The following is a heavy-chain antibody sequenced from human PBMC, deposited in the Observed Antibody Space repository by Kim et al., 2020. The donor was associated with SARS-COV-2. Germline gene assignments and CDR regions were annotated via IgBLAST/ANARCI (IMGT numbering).Heavy chain of an antibody. Sequence: GGSLRLSCAASGFTFSSYAMSWVRQAPGKGLEWVSAISGSGGSTYYADSVKGRFTISRDNSKNTLYLQMNSLRAEDTAVYYCAKDRSRNYDSSGYYHLDYWGQGTLVTVSS. CDR2: ISGSGGST. J-gene: IGHJ4*02. CDR3: AKDRSRNYDSSGYYHLDY. D-gene: IGHD3-22*01. CDR1: GFTFSSYA. V-gene: IGHV3-23*01.